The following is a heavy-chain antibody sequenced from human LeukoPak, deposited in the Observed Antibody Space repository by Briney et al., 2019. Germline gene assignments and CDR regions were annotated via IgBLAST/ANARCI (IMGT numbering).Heavy chain of an antibody. CDR1: GGSISSYY. V-gene: IGHV4-59*01. D-gene: IGHD3-10*01. CDR2: IYYSGST. Sequence: SETLSLTCTVSGGSISSYYWSWIRQPPGRGLECIGYIYYSGSTNYNPSLKSRVTISVDTSKNQFSLKLSSVTAADTAVYYCARGDLLLWFGESTPHWFDLWGQGTLVTVSS. J-gene: IGHJ5*02. CDR3: ARGDLLLWFGESTPHWFDL.